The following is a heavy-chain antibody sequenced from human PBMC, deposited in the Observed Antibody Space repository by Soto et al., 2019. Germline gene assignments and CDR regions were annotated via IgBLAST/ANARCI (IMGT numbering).Heavy chain of an antibody. Sequence: AGGSLRLSCVASGFSFSDYSMNWVRQAPGKGLEWVSFIDLSGTTTYYRDSVKGRFTISKDRSMNTVYLQMNSLRVEDAGVYYCAKARFPDGIYSFDSGGQGVRVPVSS. CDR1: GFSFSDYS. CDR3: AKARFPDGIYSFDS. V-gene: IGHV3-23*05. CDR2: IDLSGTTT. D-gene: IGHD2-15*01. J-gene: IGHJ4*02.